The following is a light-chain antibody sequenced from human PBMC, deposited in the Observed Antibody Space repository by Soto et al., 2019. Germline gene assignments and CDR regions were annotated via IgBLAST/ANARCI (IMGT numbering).Light chain of an antibody. CDR2: LNSDGSH. V-gene: IGLV4-69*01. CDR3: QTWGTGIHVV. J-gene: IGLJ2*01. CDR1: SGHRSYA. Sequence: QLVLTQSPSASASLGASVKLTCTLSSGHRSYAIAWHQQQPEKGPRFLMKLNSDGSHRKGDGIPDRFSGSTSGAERYLTISSLQSEDVADYYCQTWGTGIHVVFGGGTKLTVL.